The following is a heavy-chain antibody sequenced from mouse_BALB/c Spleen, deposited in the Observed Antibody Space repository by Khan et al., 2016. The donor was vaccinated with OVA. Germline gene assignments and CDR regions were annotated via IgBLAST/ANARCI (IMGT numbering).Heavy chain of an antibody. CDR3: ARTDYYGSSYYFDY. D-gene: IGHD1-1*01. J-gene: IGHJ2*01. Sequence: VQLKQSGPELVKPGASVKVSCKASGYSFTDYNMFWVKQSHGKSLEWIGYIDPYNGGTSYNQKFKGKATLTVDKSSSTAFMHLSSLTSEDSAVFYCARTDYYGSSYYFDYWGQGTTLPVSS. CDR1: GYSFTDYN. CDR2: IDPYNGGT. V-gene: IGHV1S135*01.